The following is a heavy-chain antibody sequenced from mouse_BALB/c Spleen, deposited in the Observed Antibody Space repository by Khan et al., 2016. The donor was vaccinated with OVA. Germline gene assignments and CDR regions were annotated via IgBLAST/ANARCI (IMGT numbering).Heavy chain of an antibody. D-gene: IGHD1-1*01. Sequence: EVELVESGGDLVKPGGSLKLSCAAFGFTFSTYGMSWVRQTPDKRLEWVATISTGGTHTYYPDSVKGRFTISRDNAKNTLYLQMSSLKSEDTAIYYCTRLAYYYNSEGFAYWGQGTLVTVSA. V-gene: IGHV5-6*01. CDR1: GFTFSTYG. CDR3: TRLAYYYNSEGFAY. CDR2: ISTGGTHT. J-gene: IGHJ3*01.